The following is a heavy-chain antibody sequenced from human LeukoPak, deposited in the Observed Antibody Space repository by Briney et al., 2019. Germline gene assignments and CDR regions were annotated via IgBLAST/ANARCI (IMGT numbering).Heavy chain of an antibody. D-gene: IGHD3-10*01. V-gene: IGHV4-34*01. Sequence: SETLSLTCAVYGGAFSGYYWSWIRQPPGKGLGWIGEVNHSGSTNYNPSLKSRVTISVDTSKNQFSLKLSSVTAADTAVYYCARGVYYFGSGSYLIWGLGTMVTVSS. J-gene: IGHJ3*02. CDR3: ARGVYYFGSGSYLI. CDR2: VNHSGST. CDR1: GGAFSGYY.